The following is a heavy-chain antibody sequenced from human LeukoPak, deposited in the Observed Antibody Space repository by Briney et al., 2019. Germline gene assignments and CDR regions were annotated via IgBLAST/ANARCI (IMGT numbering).Heavy chain of an antibody. J-gene: IGHJ6*02. CDR2: IYSGGST. CDR3: ARAYYDQYGMDV. Sequence: GGSLRLSCAASGFTVSSNYMSWVRQAPGKGLEWVSVIYSGGSTYYADSVKGRFTISRDNSKNTLYLQMNSLRAEDTAAYYCARAYYDQYGMDVWGQGTTVTVSS. D-gene: IGHD3-3*01. CDR1: GFTVSSNY. V-gene: IGHV3-66*01.